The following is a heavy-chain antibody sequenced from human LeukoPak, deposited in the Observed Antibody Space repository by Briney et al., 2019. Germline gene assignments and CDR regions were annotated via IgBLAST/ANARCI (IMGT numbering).Heavy chain of an antibody. CDR1: GDSVSSNRYY. D-gene: IGHD3-10*01. J-gene: IGHJ4*02. V-gene: IGHV4-39*07. Sequence: SETLSLTRTVSGDSVSSNRYYWGWIRQSPGKGLEWIASIHYRGPTYYNPSLKSRVTVSIDTSNNEFSLKLTSVTAADTAVYYCVRAGQVLLWFGEFSHWGQGTLVTVSS. CDR3: VRAGQVLLWFGEFSH. CDR2: IHYRGPT.